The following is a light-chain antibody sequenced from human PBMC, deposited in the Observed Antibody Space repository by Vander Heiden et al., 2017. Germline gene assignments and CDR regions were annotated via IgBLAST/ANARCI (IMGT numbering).Light chain of an antibody. J-gene: IGKJ2*01. Sequence: DIQMTQSPSSLSASVGDRVTITCRASQSISSYLNWYQQKPGKAPKLLIHAASSLQSGVPSRFSGSGSGTDFTLTISSLQPEDFATYDCQQSDSTPYTFGQGTKLEIK. CDR1: QSISSY. CDR3: QQSDSTPYT. V-gene: IGKV1-39*01. CDR2: AAS.